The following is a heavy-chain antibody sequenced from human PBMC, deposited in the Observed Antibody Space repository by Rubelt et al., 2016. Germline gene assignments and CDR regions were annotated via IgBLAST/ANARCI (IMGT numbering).Heavy chain of an antibody. D-gene: IGHD3-16*01. V-gene: IGHV4-38-2*02. CDR3: ARVYTGSDI. CDR2: IFHNGNT. CDR1: GGSISSAYY. Sequence: QLQLQESGPGLVKPSETLSLTCTVPGGSISSAYYWGWIRQPPGKGLEWIGSIFHNGNTYYNPSLKSRVTISLDTSKNQLPLKLSSMTAADTAVYYCARVYTGSDIWGQGTMVTVSS. J-gene: IGHJ3*02.